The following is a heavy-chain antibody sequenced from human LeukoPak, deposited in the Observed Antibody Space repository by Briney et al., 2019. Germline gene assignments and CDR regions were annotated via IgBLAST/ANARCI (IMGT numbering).Heavy chain of an antibody. D-gene: IGHD1-26*01. CDR1: GFTFSSHA. Sequence: GGSLRLSCEASGFTFSSHAMXXXXXXPXXXXXXXXXTSXDGSSKHYADSVXGXXTXSRDDSKNTLYLQMNSLRAEDTAVYFCARDRHSGSFYGYFDYWGQGTLVTVSS. CDR2: TSXDGSSK. J-gene: IGHJ4*02. CDR3: ARDRHSGSFYGYFDY. V-gene: IGHV3-30*01.